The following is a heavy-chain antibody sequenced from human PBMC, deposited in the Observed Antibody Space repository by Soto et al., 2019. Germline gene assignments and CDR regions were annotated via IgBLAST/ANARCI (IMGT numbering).Heavy chain of an antibody. Sequence: EVQLVESGGGLVQPGGSLRLSCAASGFTFSSYSMNWVRQAPGKGLEWVSYISSSSSTIYYADSVKGRFTISRDNAKNSLYLQMNSLRAEDTAVYYCAREDYTTVTGGYYYMDVWGKGTTVTVSS. D-gene: IGHD4-17*01. V-gene: IGHV3-48*01. J-gene: IGHJ6*03. CDR1: GFTFSSYS. CDR2: ISSSSSTI. CDR3: AREDYTTVTGGYYYMDV.